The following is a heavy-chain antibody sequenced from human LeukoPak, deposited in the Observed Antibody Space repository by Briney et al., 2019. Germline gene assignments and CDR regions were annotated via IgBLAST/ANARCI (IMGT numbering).Heavy chain of an antibody. J-gene: IGHJ4*02. D-gene: IGHD3-3*01. CDR3: AKALLRKNYYFDY. CDR1: GFIFSHYG. CDR2: IQNDASTE. V-gene: IGHV3-30*02. Sequence: GGSLRLSCAASGFIFSHYGMHWVRQAPGKGLEWVAVIQNDASTENFADSVKGRFTISRDNSKNTVFLQMNSLRVEDTAVYYCAKALLRKNYYFDYWGQGTLVTVSS.